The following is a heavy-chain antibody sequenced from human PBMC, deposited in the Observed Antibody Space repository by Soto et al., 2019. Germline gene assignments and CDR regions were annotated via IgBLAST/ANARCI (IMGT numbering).Heavy chain of an antibody. CDR3: ARLLSYASGSFHLDY. J-gene: IGHJ4*02. Sequence: QVQLVQSGAEVKKPGASVKVSCKASGYTFTSYYMHWVRQAPGQGLEWMGIINPSDGSTSYAQKLQGRVTMTRDTSTSTVYMELSSLRSEDTAMFYCARLLSYASGSFHLDYWGQGTLVTVSS. CDR1: GYTFTSYY. CDR2: INPSDGST. V-gene: IGHV1-46*03. D-gene: IGHD3-10*01.